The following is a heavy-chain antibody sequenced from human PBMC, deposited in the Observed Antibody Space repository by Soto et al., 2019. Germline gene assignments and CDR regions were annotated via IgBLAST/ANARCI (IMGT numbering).Heavy chain of an antibody. CDR1: GGSISSSSYY. Sequence: SETLSLTCTVSGGSISSSSYYWGWIRQPPGKGLEWIGSIYYSGSTCYNPSLKSRVTISVDTSKNQFSLKLSSVTAADTAVYYCARLVFGYSSSTYYYGMDVWGQGTTVTVSS. CDR2: IYYSGST. V-gene: IGHV4-39*01. CDR3: ARLVFGYSSSTYYYGMDV. J-gene: IGHJ6*02. D-gene: IGHD6-13*01.